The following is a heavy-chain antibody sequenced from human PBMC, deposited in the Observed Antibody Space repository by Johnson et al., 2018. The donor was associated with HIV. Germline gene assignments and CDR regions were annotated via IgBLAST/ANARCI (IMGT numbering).Heavy chain of an antibody. J-gene: IGHJ3*02. CDR3: AKVHMYYDILTGYGAFDI. Sequence: VQLVESGGGLVKPGGSLRLSCAASGFTFSSYWMHWVRQAPGKGLVWVSRINSDGSSTSYADSVKGRFTISRDNAKNTLYLQMNSLRAEDTAVYYCAKVHMYYDILTGYGAFDIWGQGTMVTVSS. CDR1: GFTFSSYW. D-gene: IGHD3-9*01. V-gene: IGHV3-74*02. CDR2: INSDGSST.